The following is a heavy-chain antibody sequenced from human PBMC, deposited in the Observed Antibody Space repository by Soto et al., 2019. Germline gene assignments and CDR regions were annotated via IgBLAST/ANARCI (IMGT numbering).Heavy chain of an antibody. CDR3: ARTVGYYYGLDV. CDR1: GYTFTSYA. Sequence: ASVKVSCKASGYTFTSYAMHWVRQAPGQRLEWMGWINAGNGNTKYSQKFQGRVTITRDTSASTAYMELSSLRSEDTAVYYCARTVGYYYGLDVWGQGTSVTVSS. J-gene: IGHJ6*02. CDR2: INAGNGNT. D-gene: IGHD4-17*01. V-gene: IGHV1-3*01.